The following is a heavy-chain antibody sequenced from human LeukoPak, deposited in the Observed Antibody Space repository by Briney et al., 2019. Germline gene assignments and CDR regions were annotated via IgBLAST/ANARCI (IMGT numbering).Heavy chain of an antibody. V-gene: IGHV3-48*03. Sequence: GGSLRLSCAASGFTISSYEMNWVRQAPGKGLEWVSYISSSGSTIYYADSVKGRFTISRDNAKNSLYLQMNSLRAEDTAVYYCASLFPWFDPWGQGTLVTVSS. CDR1: GFTISSYE. CDR3: ASLFPWFDP. CDR2: ISSSGSTI. J-gene: IGHJ5*02.